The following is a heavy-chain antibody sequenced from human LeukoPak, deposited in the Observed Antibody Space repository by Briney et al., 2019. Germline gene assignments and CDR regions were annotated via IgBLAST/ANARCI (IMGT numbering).Heavy chain of an antibody. CDR1: GFTFSSYA. Sequence: GGSLRLSCAASGFTFSSYAMSWVRQPPGKGLGWVSGISGSGGSTYYADSVKGRFTISRDNSKNTLYLQMNSLRAEDTAVYYCAKDRGQSSGWYSWGQGTLVTVSS. CDR2: ISGSGGST. D-gene: IGHD6-19*01. J-gene: IGHJ4*02. CDR3: AKDRGQSSGWYS. V-gene: IGHV3-23*01.